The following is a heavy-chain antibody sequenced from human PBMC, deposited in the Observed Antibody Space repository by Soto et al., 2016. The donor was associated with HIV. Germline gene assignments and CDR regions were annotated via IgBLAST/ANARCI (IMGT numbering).Heavy chain of an antibody. Sequence: QVQLVQSGAEVKKPGASVKVSCKASGYTFTDYYMHWVRQAPGQGLEWMGWINPNSGGTNYAQKFQGRVTITRDTSINTAYMELSRLRSDDTAVYHCAKSAGYFDWDRCFNYWGQGTLGTVSS. J-gene: IGHJ4*02. V-gene: IGHV1-2*02. CDR1: GYTFTDYY. CDR3: AKSAGYFDWDRCFNY. CDR2: INPNSGGT. D-gene: IGHD3-9*01.